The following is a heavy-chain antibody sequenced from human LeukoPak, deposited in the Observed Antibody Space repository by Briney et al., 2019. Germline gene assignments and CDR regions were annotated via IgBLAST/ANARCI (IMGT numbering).Heavy chain of an antibody. Sequence: GGSLRLSCAASGFTFSNAWMTWVRQAPGKGLEWVGLIKSKANGGTTDYAAPVKGRFTISRDDSKNTQSLQMNSLKTEDTGVYYCTTVYSYGALGYWGQGTLVTGSS. CDR1: GFTFSNAW. CDR3: TTVYSYGALGY. J-gene: IGHJ4*02. V-gene: IGHV3-15*01. CDR2: IKSKANGGTT. D-gene: IGHD5-18*01.